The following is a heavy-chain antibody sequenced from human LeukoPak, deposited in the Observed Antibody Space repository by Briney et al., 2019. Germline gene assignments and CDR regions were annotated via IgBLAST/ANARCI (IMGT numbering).Heavy chain of an antibody. CDR1: GFTFSSYS. J-gene: IGHJ4*02. CDR3: ARAYDSSGYYYWPLDY. CDR2: ISSSSSTI. Sequence: QPGGSLRLSCAASGFTFSSYSRNWVRQAPGKGLEWVSYISSSSSTIYYADSVKGRFTISRDNAKNSLYLQMNSLRAEDTAVYYCARAYDSSGYYYWPLDYWGQGTLVTVSS. V-gene: IGHV3-48*04. D-gene: IGHD3-22*01.